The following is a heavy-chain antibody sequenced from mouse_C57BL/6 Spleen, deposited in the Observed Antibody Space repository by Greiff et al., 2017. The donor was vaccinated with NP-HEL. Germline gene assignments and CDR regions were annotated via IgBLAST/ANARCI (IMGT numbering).Heavy chain of an antibody. J-gene: IGHJ1*03. CDR3: ANGNYGYFDV. V-gene: IGHV1-55*01. CDR1: GYTFTSYW. CDR2: IYPGSGST. Sequence: VQLQQPGAELVKPGASVKMSCKASGYTFTSYWLTWVKQRPGQGLEWIGDIYPGSGSTNYNEKFKSKATLTVDTSSSTAYMQLSSLTSEDSAVYYCANGNYGYFDVWGTGTTVTVSS. D-gene: IGHD1-1*01.